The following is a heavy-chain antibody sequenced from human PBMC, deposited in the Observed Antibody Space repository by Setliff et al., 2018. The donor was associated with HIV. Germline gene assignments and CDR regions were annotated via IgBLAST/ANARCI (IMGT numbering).Heavy chain of an antibody. V-gene: IGHV3-30*02. D-gene: IGHD2-2*01. CDR3: ARQEGYCSSTSCYAGSFMGYYYMDV. CDR1: GFTFSSYG. CDR2: IRYDGSNK. J-gene: IGHJ6*03. Sequence: GGSLRLSCAASGFTFSSYGMHWVRQAPGKGLEWVAFIRYDGSNKYYADSVKGRFTISRDNSKNTLYLQMNSLRAEDTAVYYCARQEGYCSSTSCYAGSFMGYYYMDVWGKGTTVTVSS.